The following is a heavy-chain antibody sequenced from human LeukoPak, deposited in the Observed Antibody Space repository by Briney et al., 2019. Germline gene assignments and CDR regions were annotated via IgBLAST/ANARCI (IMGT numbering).Heavy chain of an antibody. J-gene: IGHJ5*02. Sequence: GRFLRLSCAASGFTFSRYTMHWVRQAPDKGLEWVAVILYNGSKKYYAESVEGRFTISRDNSKNTLSLQMNSLRVEDTAVYYCVRDNYGGILDLWGQGTLVSVSS. CDR1: GFTFSRYT. V-gene: IGHV3-30*04. CDR2: ILYNGSKK. D-gene: IGHD2-21*01. CDR3: VRDNYGGILDL.